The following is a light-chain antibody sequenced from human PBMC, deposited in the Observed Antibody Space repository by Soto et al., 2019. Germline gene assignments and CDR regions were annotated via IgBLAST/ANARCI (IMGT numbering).Light chain of an antibody. CDR1: QSISSF. CDR3: QQSYSSVFT. Sequence: DIQMTQSPSSLSASVGDRVTITCRASQSISSFLNWYQQKPGQAPKSLIYAASNLHSGVPSRFSGSGSGTDFTLTIASLQPEEFATYYCQQSYSSVFTFGPGTKVDMK. CDR2: AAS. V-gene: IGKV1-39*01. J-gene: IGKJ3*01.